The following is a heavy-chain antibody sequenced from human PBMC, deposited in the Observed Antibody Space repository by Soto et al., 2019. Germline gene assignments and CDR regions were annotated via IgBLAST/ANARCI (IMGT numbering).Heavy chain of an antibody. CDR1: GGSINSGGHY. CDR2: IYKTGST. D-gene: IGHD5-18*01. Sequence: QVQLQESGPGLVKPSQTLSLTCSVSGGSINSGGHYWSWIRQHPGKGLERIGHIYKTGSTVFNPSLKDRLTISIDTSKNQFSLSLRAVTDADTALYYCARDRIQFSVDVWGQGTTVTVSS. V-gene: IGHV4-31*03. J-gene: IGHJ6*02. CDR3: ARDRIQFSVDV.